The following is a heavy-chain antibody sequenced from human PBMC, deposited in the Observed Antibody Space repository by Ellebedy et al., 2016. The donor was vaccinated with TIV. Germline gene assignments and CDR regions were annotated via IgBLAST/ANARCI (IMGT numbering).Heavy chain of an antibody. CDR2: LYYSGTT. V-gene: IGHV4-59*02. D-gene: IGHD6-13*01. CDR3: ARGRSSSRNWFFDL. CDR1: GGSVSSSY. Sequence: MPSETLSLTCSVSGGSVSSSYWTWIRQSPGQGLEWIGYLYYSGTTDYSDSLKSRVTISEDTSKNHISLKVTSVTAADTAVYYCARGRSSSRNWFFDLWGRGTPVTVSA. J-gene: IGHJ2*01.